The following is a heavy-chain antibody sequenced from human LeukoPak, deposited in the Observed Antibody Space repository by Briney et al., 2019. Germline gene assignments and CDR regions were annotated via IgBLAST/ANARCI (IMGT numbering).Heavy chain of an antibody. CDR2: ISSSSSYI. V-gene: IGHV3-21*01. CDR3: ARRAAADCFDY. CDR1: GVTFSSYS. D-gene: IGHD6-13*01. J-gene: IGHJ4*02. Sequence: GGSLRLSCAASGVTFSSYSMNWVRQAPGKGLEWVSSISSSSSYIYYPDSVKGRFTISRDNAKNSLYLQMSSLRAEDTVVYYCARRAAADCFDYWGQGTLVTVSS.